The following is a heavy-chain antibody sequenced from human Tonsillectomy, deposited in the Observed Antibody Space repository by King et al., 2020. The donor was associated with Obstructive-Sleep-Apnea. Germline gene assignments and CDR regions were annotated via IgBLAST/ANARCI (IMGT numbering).Heavy chain of an antibody. D-gene: IGHD3-3*01. CDR3: ARGNVLRLLDYLRPNAFDY. V-gene: IGHV4-59*01. CDR2: ISDIGST. Sequence: QLQESGPGLVKPSETLSLTCTVSGGSINTYYWIWIRQPPGKGLEFIGYISDIGSTNYNPSLKSRVTISVDTSKNQFSLRLSSVTAADTAVYYLARGNVLRLLDYLRPNAFDYWGQGTLVTVSS. CDR1: GGSINTYY. J-gene: IGHJ4*02.